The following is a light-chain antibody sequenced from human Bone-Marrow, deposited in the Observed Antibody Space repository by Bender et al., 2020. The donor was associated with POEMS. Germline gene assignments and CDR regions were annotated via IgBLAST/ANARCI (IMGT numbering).Light chain of an antibody. CDR1: NSDVGTYKY. CDR2: DVT. Sequence: QSALTQPASVSGSPGQSITISCAESNSDVGTYKYFSWYQQHPGEAPQLVVYDVTKRPAGVSSRFSGSKSGNTASLTISGLQPEDEADYYCSSYTALTSLVVFGGGTKLTVL. J-gene: IGLJ2*01. CDR3: SSYTALTSLVV. V-gene: IGLV2-14*03.